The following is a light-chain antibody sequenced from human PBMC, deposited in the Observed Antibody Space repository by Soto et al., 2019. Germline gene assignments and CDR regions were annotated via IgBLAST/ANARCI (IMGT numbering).Light chain of an antibody. Sequence: QSVLTQPASVSGSPGQSSAISCTGTSSDVGAYNYVSWYQQLPGKAPKLMIYDVGNRPSGVSNRFSGSKSGNTASLTISGLHAEDEADYYCSSYTTTSTYVFGTGTKLTVL. V-gene: IGLV2-14*03. CDR3: SSYTTTSTYV. J-gene: IGLJ1*01. CDR1: SSDVGAYNY. CDR2: DVG.